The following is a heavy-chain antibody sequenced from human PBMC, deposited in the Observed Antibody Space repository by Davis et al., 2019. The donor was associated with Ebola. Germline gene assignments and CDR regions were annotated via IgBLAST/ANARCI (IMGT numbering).Heavy chain of an antibody. CDR1: GFSFSNCA. V-gene: IGHV3-23*01. CDR3: SKGSDFWSGYYNGFDS. Sequence: PGGSLRLSCAASGFSFSNCAMSWVRQVPGKGLEWVSGISGSGNGDGPYYADSVKDRFIISRDNSKNTLYLQMNSLRAEDTAIYYCSKGSDFWSGYYNGFDSWGQGTLVTVSS. J-gene: IGHJ5*01. D-gene: IGHD3-3*01. CDR2: ISGSGNGDGP.